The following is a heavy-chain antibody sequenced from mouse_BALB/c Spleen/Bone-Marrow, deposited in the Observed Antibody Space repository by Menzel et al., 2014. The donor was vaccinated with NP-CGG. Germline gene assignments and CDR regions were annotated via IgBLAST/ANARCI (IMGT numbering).Heavy chain of an antibody. J-gene: IGHJ4*01. Sequence: EVQGVESGGDLVKPGGSLKLSCAASGFTFSNYGMSWVRQTPDKRLEWVATISSGGSYTYFPDSVKGRFTISRDNAKNTLYLQMNSLKPEDAAMYYCARLTPDYAMDYWGQGTSVTVSS. D-gene: IGHD1-3*01. CDR1: GFTFSNYG. V-gene: IGHV5-6*01. CDR2: ISSGGSYT. CDR3: ARLTPDYAMDY.